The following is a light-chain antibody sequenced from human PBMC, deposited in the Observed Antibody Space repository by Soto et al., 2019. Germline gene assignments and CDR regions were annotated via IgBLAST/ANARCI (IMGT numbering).Light chain of an antibody. CDR2: DVS. CDR3: TSYTTTATSV. V-gene: IGLV2-14*03. Sequence: QSVLTQPASVSGSPGQSITISCTGASXDLGDYNYVSWYQQHPGKAPKLMIYDVSSRPSGVSDRFSGSKSGNTASLTISGLQAEDEADYYCTSYTTTATSVFAMRTRDTVL. CDR1: SXDLGDYNY. J-gene: IGLJ1*01.